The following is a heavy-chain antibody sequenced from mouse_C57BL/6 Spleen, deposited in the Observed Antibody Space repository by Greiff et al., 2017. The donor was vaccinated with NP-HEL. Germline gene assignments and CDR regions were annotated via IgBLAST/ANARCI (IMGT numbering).Heavy chain of an antibody. CDR3: ARSGYDYEGGYAMDY. V-gene: IGHV1-82*01. Sequence: VKLVESGPELVKPGASVKISCKASGYAFSSSWMNWVKQRPGKGLEWIGRIYPGDGDTNYNGKFKGKATLTADKSSSTAYMQLSSLTSEDSAVYFCARSGYDYEGGYAMDYWGQGTSVTVSS. CDR1: GYAFSSSW. J-gene: IGHJ4*01. D-gene: IGHD2-4*01. CDR2: IYPGDGDT.